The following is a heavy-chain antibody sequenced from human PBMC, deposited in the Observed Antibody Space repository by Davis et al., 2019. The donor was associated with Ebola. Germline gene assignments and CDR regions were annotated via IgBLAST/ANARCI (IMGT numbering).Heavy chain of an antibody. CDR1: GFTLSRYD. V-gene: IGHV3-13*01. CDR3: ARGAQLLSFDP. CDR2: IGTAGDT. Sequence: GESLKISCAASGFTLSRYDMHCVRQATGKGLEWVLSIGTAGDTYYPGSVKGRFTISRENAKNSLYLQMNSLRAEDTAVYYCARGAQLLSFDPWGQGTLVTVSS. J-gene: IGHJ5*02. D-gene: IGHD2-2*01.